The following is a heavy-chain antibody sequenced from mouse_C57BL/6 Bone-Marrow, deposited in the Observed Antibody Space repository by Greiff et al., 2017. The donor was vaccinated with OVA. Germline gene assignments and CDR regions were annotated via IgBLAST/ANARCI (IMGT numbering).Heavy chain of an antibody. D-gene: IGHD1-1*01. Sequence: VKLMESGAELARPGASVKLSCKASGYTFTSYGISWVKQRTGQGLEWIGEIYPRSGNTYYNEKFKGKATLTADKSSSTAYMELRSLTSEDSAVYFCAREYYYGSSYGYYAMDYWGQGTSVTVSS. V-gene: IGHV1-81*01. J-gene: IGHJ4*01. CDR2: IYPRSGNT. CDR3: AREYYYGSSYGYYAMDY. CDR1: GYTFTSYG.